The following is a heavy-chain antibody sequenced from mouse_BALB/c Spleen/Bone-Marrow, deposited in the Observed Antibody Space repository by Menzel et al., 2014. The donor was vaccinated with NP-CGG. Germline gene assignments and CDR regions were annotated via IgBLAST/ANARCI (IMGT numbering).Heavy chain of an antibody. Sequence: QVQLKESGAELVRPGASVKLSCKTSGYTFTSYWINWVKQRPGQGLEWIGNIYPSDNYTNYNQKFKDKATLTVDISSTTAYMQPSSPTSEDSAVYYCTRTYEYFDYWGQGTTPTVSS. CDR2: IYPSDNYT. V-gene: IGHV1-69*02. CDR3: TRTYEYFDY. D-gene: IGHD2-3*01. CDR1: GYTFTSYW. J-gene: IGHJ2*01.